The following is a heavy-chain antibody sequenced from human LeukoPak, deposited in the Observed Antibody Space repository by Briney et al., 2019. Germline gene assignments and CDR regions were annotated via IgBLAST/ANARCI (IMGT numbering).Heavy chain of an antibody. CDR3: ARHDSSGYYPMYYFDY. D-gene: IGHD3-22*01. CDR2: IYYSGST. V-gene: IGHV4-39*01. Sequence: SETLSLTCTVSGGSISSSSYYWGWIRQPPGKGLEWSGSIYYSGSTYYNPSLKSRVTISVDTSKNQFSLKLSSVTAADTAVYYCARHDSSGYYPMYYFDYWGQGTLVTVSS. J-gene: IGHJ4*02. CDR1: GGSISSSSYY.